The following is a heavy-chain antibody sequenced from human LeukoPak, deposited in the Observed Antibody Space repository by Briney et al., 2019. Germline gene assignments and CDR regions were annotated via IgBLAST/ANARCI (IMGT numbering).Heavy chain of an antibody. CDR3: VRDRDPRNNYFDY. D-gene: IGHD2-21*02. J-gene: IGHJ4*02. V-gene: IGHV3-21*01. CDR1: GFTFHSHS. CDR2: ISMTSSYI. Sequence: GGSLRLSCAASGFTFHSHSMNWVRQAPGKGLEWVSSISMTSSYIYYADSVKGRFTISRDNAKNSLYLHMNSLTAEDTALYYCVRDRDPRNNYFDYWGQGILVTVSS.